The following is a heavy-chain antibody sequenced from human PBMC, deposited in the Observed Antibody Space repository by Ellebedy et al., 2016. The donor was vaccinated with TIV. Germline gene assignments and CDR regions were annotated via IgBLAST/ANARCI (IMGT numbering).Heavy chain of an antibody. V-gene: IGHV3-23*01. Sequence: GESLKISXAASGFTFSTYAMSWVRQAPGKGLEWVSGISGGGGSTYYADSVKGRFTVSRDNSKNTLYLQMNSLRAEDTAVYYCANHYSGYDGPFDYWGQGTLVTVSS. CDR1: GFTFSTYA. J-gene: IGHJ4*02. D-gene: IGHD5-12*01. CDR2: ISGGGGST. CDR3: ANHYSGYDGPFDY.